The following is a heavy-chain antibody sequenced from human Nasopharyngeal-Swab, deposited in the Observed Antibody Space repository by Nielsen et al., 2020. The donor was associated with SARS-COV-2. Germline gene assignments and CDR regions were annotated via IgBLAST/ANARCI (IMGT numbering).Heavy chain of an antibody. V-gene: IGHV4-59*01. J-gene: IGHJ6*02. CDR1: GGSITGSY. Sequence: SETLSLTCTASGGSITGSYWSWIPQPPGKGLEWFGNIYYTGSTKYNPPLKSRVTLSMDTSKYKFSLYLSSVTVADTAVYYCARDRPNYGMDVWGRGTTVTVS. CDR2: IYYTGST. CDR3: ARDRPNYGMDV.